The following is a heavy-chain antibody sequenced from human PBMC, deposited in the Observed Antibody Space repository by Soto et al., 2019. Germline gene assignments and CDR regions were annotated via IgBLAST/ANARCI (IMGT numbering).Heavy chain of an antibody. Sequence: SETLSLTCTVSGGSISSGGYYWSWIRQHPGKGLEWIGYIFHSGSTYYTPSLQSRVTISLDTSKNHFSLKLSSVTPADTAVYYCARDRYYGSGTYYNFYSGMDVWGQGTAVTVSS. CDR3: ARDRYYGSGTYYNFYSGMDV. J-gene: IGHJ6*02. V-gene: IGHV4-30-4*08. CDR2: IFHSGST. D-gene: IGHD3-10*01. CDR1: GGSISSGGYY.